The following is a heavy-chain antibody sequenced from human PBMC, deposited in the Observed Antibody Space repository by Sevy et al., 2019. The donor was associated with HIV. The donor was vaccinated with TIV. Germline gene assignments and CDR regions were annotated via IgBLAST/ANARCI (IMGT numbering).Heavy chain of an antibody. CDR3: ARGANCSSTSCYDEGYFDY. D-gene: IGHD2-2*01. CDR1: GFTFSSYS. Sequence: GGSLRLSCAASGFTFSSYSMNWVRQAPGKGLEWVSSISSSSSYIYYADSVKGRFTISRDNAKNSLYLQMNSLRAEDTAVYYCARGANCSSTSCYDEGYFDYWGQGTLVTVSS. J-gene: IGHJ4*02. CDR2: ISSSSSYI. V-gene: IGHV3-21*01.